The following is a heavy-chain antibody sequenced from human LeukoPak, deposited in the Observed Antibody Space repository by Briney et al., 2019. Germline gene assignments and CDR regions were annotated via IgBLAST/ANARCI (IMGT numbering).Heavy chain of an antibody. J-gene: IGHJ5*02. Sequence: SQTLSLTCTVSGGSISSGGYYWSWIRQHPGKGLEWIGYIYYSGSTYYNPSLKSRVTISVDTSKNQFSLKLSSVTAADTAVYYRARGDHSSSWVPVWFDPWGQGTLVTVSS. CDR2: IYYSGST. CDR1: GGSISSGGYY. V-gene: IGHV4-31*03. D-gene: IGHD6-13*01. CDR3: ARGDHSSSWVPVWFDP.